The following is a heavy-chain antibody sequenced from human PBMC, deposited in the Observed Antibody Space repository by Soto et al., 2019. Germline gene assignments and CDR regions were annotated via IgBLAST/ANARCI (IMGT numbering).Heavy chain of an antibody. J-gene: IGHJ4*02. CDR3: ARSGSSTSCYDY. CDR2: IRKQANIYTT. Sequence: QPGGSLRLSCVGSGFTFSDHYIDWVRQAPGKGLEWVGRIRKQANIYTTHYAASVQGRFTISRDDPKNSLYLQMNSLKTEDTAVYYCARSGSSTSCYDYWGQGTLVTVSS. D-gene: IGHD2-2*01. V-gene: IGHV3-72*01. CDR1: GFTFSDHY.